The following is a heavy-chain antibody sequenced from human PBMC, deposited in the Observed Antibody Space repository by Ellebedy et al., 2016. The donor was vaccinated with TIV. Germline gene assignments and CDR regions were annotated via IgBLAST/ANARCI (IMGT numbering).Heavy chain of an antibody. D-gene: IGHD4-17*01. J-gene: IGHJ3*02. CDR3: AKRAQISSHGLDI. V-gene: IGHV3-30*02. Sequence: GESLKISCAASGFTFSSYGIHWVRQAPGKGLEWVAAIGNDGSKKSYADSVKGRITISRDNSKNTVDLQMNSLRAEDTAVYYCAKRAQISSHGLDIWGQGTMVTVSS. CDR1: GFTFSSYG. CDR2: IGNDGSKK.